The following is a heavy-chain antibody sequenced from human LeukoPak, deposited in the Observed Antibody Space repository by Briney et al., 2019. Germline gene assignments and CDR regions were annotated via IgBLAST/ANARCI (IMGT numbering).Heavy chain of an antibody. CDR3: ARDRACSNGVCSYFDY. CDR1: GGSISSGGYY. V-gene: IGHV4-39*01. D-gene: IGHD2-8*01. Sequence: SETLSLTCTVSGGSISSGGYYWSWIRQPPGKGLEWIGSIYYSGSTWYNPSLKSRVTVSADTSKNQFSLKLTSVTAADTAVYYCARDRACSNGVCSYFDYWGQGTVVTVSS. CDR2: IYYSGST. J-gene: IGHJ4*02.